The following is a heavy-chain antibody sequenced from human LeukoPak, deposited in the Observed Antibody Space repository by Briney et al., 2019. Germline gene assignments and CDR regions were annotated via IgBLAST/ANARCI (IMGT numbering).Heavy chain of an antibody. D-gene: IGHD2-2*01. V-gene: IGHV4-34*01. CDR2: INARGDT. J-gene: IGHJ5*02. CDR1: GRSFNDYY. CDR3: ARGQVPAARGYNWFDP. Sequence: SETLSLTCAVYGRSFNDYYWNWIRQPPGKGLEWIGEINARGDTNYKPSLKSRVTISVDTSKKQFSLRLTSMIAADTALYYCARGQVPAARGYNWFDPWGQGTLVTVSS.